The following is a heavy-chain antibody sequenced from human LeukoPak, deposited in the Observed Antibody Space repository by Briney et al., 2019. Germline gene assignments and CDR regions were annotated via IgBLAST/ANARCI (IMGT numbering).Heavy chain of an antibody. D-gene: IGHD3-9*01. CDR3: ARDGAYYDILTGYVRFDY. Sequence: HSETLSLTCTVSGASISRDFYYWGWIRQPPGKGLEWIGSIFYSGSSFYNPSLKSRVTISIDTSKNQFSLKLSSVTAADTAVYYCARDGAYYDILTGYVRFDYWGQGTLVTVSS. CDR1: GASISRDFYY. V-gene: IGHV4-39*07. CDR2: IFYSGSS. J-gene: IGHJ4*02.